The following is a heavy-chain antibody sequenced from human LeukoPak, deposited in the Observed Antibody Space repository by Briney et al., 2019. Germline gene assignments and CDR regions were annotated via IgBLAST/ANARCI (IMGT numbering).Heavy chain of an antibody. V-gene: IGHV3-15*01. CDR1: GFAFNNAW. Sequence: GGSLRLSCTASGFAFNNAWMSWVRQVPGKGLEWGGRIKSKANGGTTDHAAPVKGRFTISRDDSKSTLYLQMNSLKTEDTAVYYCTYYYDSSTYYHVDYWGQGTLVTVSS. J-gene: IGHJ4*02. CDR2: IKSKANGGTT. D-gene: IGHD3-22*01. CDR3: TYYYDSSTYYHVDY.